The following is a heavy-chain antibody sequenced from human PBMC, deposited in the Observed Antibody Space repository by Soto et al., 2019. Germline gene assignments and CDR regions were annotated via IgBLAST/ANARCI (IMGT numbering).Heavy chain of an antibody. D-gene: IGHD6-13*01. V-gene: IGHV4-59*01. J-gene: IGHJ4*02. CDR2: IHYSGTT. CDR1: GGSMRNYF. Sequence: ETLSLTCTVSGGSMRNYFWTWILQPPGKGLEWIGYIHYSGTTSFFPSYNPSLRSRVTISEDTSKNQFSLKLLSVTTADTAVYFCAAGEASSRNLAPYYLDFWGQGTLVTVSS. CDR3: AAGEASSRNLAPYYLDF.